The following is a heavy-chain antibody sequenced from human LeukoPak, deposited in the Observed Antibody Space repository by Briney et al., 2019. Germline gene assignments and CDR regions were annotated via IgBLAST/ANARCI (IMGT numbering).Heavy chain of an antibody. J-gene: IGHJ5*02. CDR3: AKDMWFDP. V-gene: IGHV3-23*01. Sequence: GGSLRLSCAASGFTFSDYAMNWVRQAPGKGLEWVSTIGYRGSRTYYADSVKGRFTISRDNSKNTLYLQMNSLRVDDTAIYYCAKDMWFDPWGQGTLVTVSS. CDR2: IGYRGSRT. CDR1: GFTFSDYA.